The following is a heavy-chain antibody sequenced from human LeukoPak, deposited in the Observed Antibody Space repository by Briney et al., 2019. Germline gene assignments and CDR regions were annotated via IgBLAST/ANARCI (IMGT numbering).Heavy chain of an antibody. CDR3: ARDAHDSSSWYVPWFDP. CDR2: INAGNGNT. V-gene: IGHV1-3*01. D-gene: IGHD6-13*01. Sequence: PGESLKVSCKASGYTFTSYAMHWVRQAPGQRLEWMGWINAGNGNTKYSQKFQGRVTITRDTSASTAYMELSSLRSEDTAVYYCARDAHDSSSWYVPWFDPWGQGTLVTVSS. J-gene: IGHJ5*02. CDR1: GYTFTSYA.